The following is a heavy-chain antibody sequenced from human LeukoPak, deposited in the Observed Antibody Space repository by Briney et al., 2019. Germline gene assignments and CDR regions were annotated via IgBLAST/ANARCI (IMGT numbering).Heavy chain of an antibody. CDR3: ARERGGAVDY. CDR2: INPKTGGT. V-gene: IGHV1-2*04. D-gene: IGHD3-16*01. CDR1: GYTFTGYY. Sequence: ASVKVSCKASGYTFTGYYMHWVRQAPGQGLEWMGWINPKTGGTTYAQKFQGWVTMTRDTSINTAYMELSRLRSDDTAVYYCARERGGAVDYWGQGTLVTVSS. J-gene: IGHJ4*02.